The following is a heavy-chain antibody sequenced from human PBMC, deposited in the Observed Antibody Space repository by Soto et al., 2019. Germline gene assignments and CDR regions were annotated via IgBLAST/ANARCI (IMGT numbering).Heavy chain of an antibody. J-gene: IGHJ4*02. D-gene: IGHD3-3*01. V-gene: IGHV3-53*01. CDR1: GLSVTSNY. CDR3: APHGDKYYEGGSGYTTPYDFDD. CDR2: IYSGGST. Sequence: GGSRSLSRAAAGLSVTSNYISWVRQAAGEGMEWVSVIYSGGSTYYADSVKGRFTISRDNSKNTLYLQMNSLRAEDTAVYYCAPHGDKYYEGGSGYTTPYDFDDWGQGTLVTVAS.